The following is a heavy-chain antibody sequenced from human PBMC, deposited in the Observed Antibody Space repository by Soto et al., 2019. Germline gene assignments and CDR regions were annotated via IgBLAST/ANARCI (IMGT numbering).Heavy chain of an antibody. D-gene: IGHD6-13*01. CDR3: AREEEKQQLKGYYYYYMDV. J-gene: IGHJ6*03. CDR2: FPSSGIKI. CDR1: GFTLSSYS. Sequence: EVQLVESGGGLVKPGGPLRLSCAASGFTLSSYSMIWVRQAPGKGLEWVSSFPSSGIKIYYADSLKGRFTISRDNAKNSLYLQMNSLRAEDTAVYYCAREEEKQQLKGYYYYYMDVWGKGTTVTVSS. V-gene: IGHV3-21*01.